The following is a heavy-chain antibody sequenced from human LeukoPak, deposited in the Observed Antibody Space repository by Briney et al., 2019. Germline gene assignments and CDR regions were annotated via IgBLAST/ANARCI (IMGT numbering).Heavy chain of an antibody. Sequence: GGSLRLSCAASGFTFSSYWMSWVRQAPGKGLEWVSGINWNGGSTGYADSVKGRFTISRDNAKNSLYLQMNSLRAEDTALYHCARESHSYGYYYYYMDVWGKGTTVTISS. J-gene: IGHJ6*03. CDR2: INWNGGST. D-gene: IGHD5-18*01. V-gene: IGHV3-20*01. CDR3: ARESHSYGYYYYYMDV. CDR1: GFTFSSYW.